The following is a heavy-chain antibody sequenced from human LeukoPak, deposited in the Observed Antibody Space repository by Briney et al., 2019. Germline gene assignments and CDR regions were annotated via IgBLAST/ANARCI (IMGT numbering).Heavy chain of an antibody. V-gene: IGHV3-30-3*01. Sequence: PGGSLRLSCAASGFTFSSYAMHWVRQAPGKGLEWVAVISYDGSNKYYADSVKGRFTISRDNSKNTLYLQMNSLRAEDTAVYYCAKGQELPGYFDYWGQGTLVTVSS. D-gene: IGHD1-7*01. CDR1: GFTFSSYA. CDR2: ISYDGSNK. J-gene: IGHJ4*02. CDR3: AKGQELPGYFDY.